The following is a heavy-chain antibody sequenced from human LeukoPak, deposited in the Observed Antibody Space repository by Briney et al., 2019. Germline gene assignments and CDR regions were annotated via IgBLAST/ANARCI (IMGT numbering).Heavy chain of an antibody. Sequence: SETLSLTCTVSGDSISSSDNYWSWIRQPAGKGLEWIGRISPSGSTIYNPSLKSRVPLSVDTSKNQFSLKLTSVTAADTAIYYCARGSVRLDYWGQGTLVTVSS. CDR1: GDSISSSDNY. J-gene: IGHJ4*02. D-gene: IGHD4-17*01. V-gene: IGHV4-61*02. CDR3: ARGSVRLDY. CDR2: ISPSGST.